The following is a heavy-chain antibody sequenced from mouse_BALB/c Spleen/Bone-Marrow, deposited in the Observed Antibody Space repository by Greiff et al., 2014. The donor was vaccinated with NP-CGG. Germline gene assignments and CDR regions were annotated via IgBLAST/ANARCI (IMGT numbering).Heavy chain of an antibody. D-gene: IGHD1-1*01. Sequence: VQLVESGAELVKPGASVKLSCKASGYTFTSYWMHWVKQRPGQGLEWIGEINPSNGRTNYNEKFKSKATLTVDKSSSTACMQLSSLTSEDSAVYYCARSSYYYGSSYVNAMDYWGQGTSVTVSS. CDR3: ARSSYYYGSSYVNAMDY. J-gene: IGHJ4*01. V-gene: IGHV1S81*02. CDR2: INPSNGRT. CDR1: GYTFTSYW.